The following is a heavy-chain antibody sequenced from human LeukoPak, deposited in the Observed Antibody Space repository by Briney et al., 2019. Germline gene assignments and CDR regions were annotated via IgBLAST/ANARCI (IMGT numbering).Heavy chain of an antibody. D-gene: IGHD6-19*01. CDR2: IHHSGST. CDR3: ARGLYGSDSY. J-gene: IGHJ4*02. V-gene: IGHV4-4*02. Sequence: PSGPLSLTCALSGDSVNTSNWWMWVRHPPGKGLEWIGEIHHSGSTNYNPSLKSRVTMSVDTSKNQISLRLSSVTAADTAVYFCARGLYGSDSYWGQGNLVTVSS. CDR1: GDSVNTSNW.